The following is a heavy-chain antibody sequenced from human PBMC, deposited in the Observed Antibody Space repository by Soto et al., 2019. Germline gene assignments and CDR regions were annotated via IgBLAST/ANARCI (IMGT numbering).Heavy chain of an antibody. D-gene: IGHD6-6*01. CDR2: IYYSGST. Sequence: NPSETLSLTCTVSGGSISSYYWSWIRQPPGKGLEWIGYIYYSGSTNYNPSLKSRVTISVDTSKNQFSLKLSSVTAADTAVYYCARGLAALEDYWGQGTLVTVSS. J-gene: IGHJ4*02. V-gene: IGHV4-59*01. CDR1: GGSISSYY. CDR3: ARGLAALEDY.